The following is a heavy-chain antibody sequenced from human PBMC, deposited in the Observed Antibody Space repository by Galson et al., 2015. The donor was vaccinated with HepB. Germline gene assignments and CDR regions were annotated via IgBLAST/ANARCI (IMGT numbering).Heavy chain of an antibody. J-gene: IGHJ6*02. D-gene: IGHD2-2*01. CDR3: ARAEMKVVEPAAMIPRSCVMDV. CDR1: GYTFTSYG. V-gene: IGHV1-18*04. CDR2: ISAHNGNT. Sequence: SVKVSCKASGYTFTSYGISWVRQAPGQGLEWMGWISAHNGNTNFTQNLQGRVTVTTDTSTSTAYMELRSLRSDDTAVYYCARAEMKVVEPAAMIPRSCVMDVWGQGTTVTVSS.